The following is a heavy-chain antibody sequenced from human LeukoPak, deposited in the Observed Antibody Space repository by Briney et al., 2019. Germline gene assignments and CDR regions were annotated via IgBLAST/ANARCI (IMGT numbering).Heavy chain of an antibody. CDR1: GFTFRDYY. Sequence: PGGSLRVSCAVSGFTFRDYYMTWIRQAPGKGLEWVSYISKSGTTINYADSVKGRFTISRDNAKNSLFLQMNSLRAEDTAVYFCARLRAGNYIDYWGQGTLVTVSS. V-gene: IGHV3-11*01. J-gene: IGHJ4*02. CDR3: ARLRAGNYIDY. CDR2: ISKSGTTI. D-gene: IGHD1-14*01.